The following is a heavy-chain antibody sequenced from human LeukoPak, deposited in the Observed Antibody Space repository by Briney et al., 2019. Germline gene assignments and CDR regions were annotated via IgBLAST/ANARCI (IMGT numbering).Heavy chain of an antibody. D-gene: IGHD6-6*01. V-gene: IGHV3-74*01. CDR1: GFTFTTYW. Sequence: GGSLRLSYAASGFTFTTYWMHWVRQSPGKGLVWVSHISTDGSSTDYADSVKGRFTISRDNAKNTVYLQMNSLRAEDTAVYYCARDLYSGSVGYWGQGTLVTVSS. J-gene: IGHJ4*02. CDR3: ARDLYSGSVGY. CDR2: ISTDGSST.